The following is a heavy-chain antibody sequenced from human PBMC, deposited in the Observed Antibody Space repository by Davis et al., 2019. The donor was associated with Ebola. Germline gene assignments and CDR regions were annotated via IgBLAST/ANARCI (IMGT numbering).Heavy chain of an antibody. Sequence: SQTLSLTCDISGDIVSSDSAAWTWVRQSPSRGLEWLGRTYYRSHRSRWSNDYAESVQSRITINPDTSRNQFSLELHSVTPEDTGIYYCTRQGTGETYFFDSWGQGTLVTVSS. CDR3: TRQGTGETYFFDS. J-gene: IGHJ4*02. CDR1: GDIVSSDSAA. V-gene: IGHV6-1*01. D-gene: IGHD2-8*02. CDR2: TYYRSHRSRWSN.